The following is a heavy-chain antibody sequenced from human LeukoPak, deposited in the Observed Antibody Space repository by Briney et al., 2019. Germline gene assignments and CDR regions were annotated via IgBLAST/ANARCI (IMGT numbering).Heavy chain of an antibody. J-gene: IGHJ6*03. CDR3: ARDGKSTAMVKVSYYYYMDV. Sequence: ASVKVSCKASGYSFTSHYMHWVRQAPGQGLEWMGLINPSGSSTLYAQKFQGRVTMTRDMSTTTDYMELSSLRSEDTAVYYCARDGKSTAMVKVSYYYYMDVWGKGTTVTVSS. CDR1: GYSFTSHY. CDR2: INPSGSST. V-gene: IGHV1-46*01. D-gene: IGHD5-18*01.